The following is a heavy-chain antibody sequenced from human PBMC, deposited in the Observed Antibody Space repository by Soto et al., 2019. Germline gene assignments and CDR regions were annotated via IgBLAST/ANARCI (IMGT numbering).Heavy chain of an antibody. V-gene: IGHV4-34*01. CDR3: ARSIALVPAAIPSHFDY. Sequence: QVQLQQWGAGLLKPSETLSLTCAVYGESFSGSYWNWIRQPPGKGLEWIGDINHSGSTNYNPSLRSRVTISVVTAKNRFSLKRSSVTAADTAVYYCARSIALVPAAIPSHFDYWGQGILVTVSS. J-gene: IGHJ4*02. CDR1: GESFSGSY. D-gene: IGHD2-2*01. CDR2: INHSGST.